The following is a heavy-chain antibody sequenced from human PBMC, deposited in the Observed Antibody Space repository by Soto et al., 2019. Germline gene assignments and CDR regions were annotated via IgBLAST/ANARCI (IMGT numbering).Heavy chain of an antibody. D-gene: IGHD3-10*01. Sequence: QVQLVQSGAEVKKPGSSVKVSCKASGYTFTSYDINWVRQATGQGLEGMGWMNPNSGNTGYAQKFQGRVTMTRNTSISTAYMGLSSLRSEDTAVYYCARDMLHHYTMFRGVKMDYCGQGTLVTVSS. CDR3: ARDMLHHYTMFRGVKMDY. J-gene: IGHJ4*02. CDR1: GYTFTSYD. V-gene: IGHV1-8*01. CDR2: MNPNSGNT.